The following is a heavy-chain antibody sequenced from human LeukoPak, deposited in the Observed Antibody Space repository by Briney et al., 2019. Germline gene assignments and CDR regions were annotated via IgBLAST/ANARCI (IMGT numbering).Heavy chain of an antibody. J-gene: IGHJ4*02. CDR2: INPAGSGT. CDR3: ARFGYVAAVDV. CDR1: GFSFSAYW. D-gene: IGHD2-15*01. V-gene: IGHV3-7*01. Sequence: GGSLRLSCAASGFSFSAYWMTWVRQAPGTGLERVANINPAGSGTYYVDPVKGRFSISRDNAKNLVYLQMNSLRAEDTAVYHCARFGYVAAVDVWGQGTPVTVSS.